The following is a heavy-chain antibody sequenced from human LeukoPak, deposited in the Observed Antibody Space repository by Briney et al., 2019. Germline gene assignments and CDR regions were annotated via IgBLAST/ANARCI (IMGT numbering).Heavy chain of an antibody. CDR1: GGTFSSYA. V-gene: IGHV1-69*13. CDR2: IIPIFGTA. CDR3: ARDSHALTVWFGESLFDP. Sequence: SVKVSCKASGGTFSSYAISWVRQAPGQGLEWMGGIIPIFGTANYAQKFQGRVTITADESTSTAYMELSSLRSEDTAVYYCARDSHALTVWFGESLFDPWGQGTLVTVSS. D-gene: IGHD3-10*01. J-gene: IGHJ5*02.